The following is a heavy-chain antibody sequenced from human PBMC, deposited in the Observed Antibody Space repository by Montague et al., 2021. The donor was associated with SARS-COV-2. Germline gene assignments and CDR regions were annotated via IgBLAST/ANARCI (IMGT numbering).Heavy chain of an antibody. J-gene: IGHJ6*02. V-gene: IGHV6-1*01. CDR2: THYRPKWYN. CDR1: GDSDAINRAA. CDR3: ARGADRYYFYGMDV. D-gene: IGHD4/OR15-4a*01. Sequence: CAISGDSDAINRAACSSKKQSSSLDLHWLVMTHYRPKWYNEYAVSVNSRITINPDTSKNQFSLQVNSVTTEDTAVYYCARGADRYYFYGMDVWGQGTTVTVSS.